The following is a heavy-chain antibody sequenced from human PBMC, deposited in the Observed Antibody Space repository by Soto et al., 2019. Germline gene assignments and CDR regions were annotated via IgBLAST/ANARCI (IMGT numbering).Heavy chain of an antibody. Sequence: QVQLQESGPGLVKPSETLSLSCTVSGGSISSYYWNWFRQSPGKRMEWIGYVHHSWGSSYNPSLQGRVAISLDTPKSQFSLKVTSVTATDTAVYYCARQGFGPLHGLVDVWGQGTTVTVSS. V-gene: IGHV4-59*08. J-gene: IGHJ6*02. CDR3: ARQGFGPLHGLVDV. CDR2: VHHSWGS. D-gene: IGHD3-10*01. CDR1: GGSISSYY.